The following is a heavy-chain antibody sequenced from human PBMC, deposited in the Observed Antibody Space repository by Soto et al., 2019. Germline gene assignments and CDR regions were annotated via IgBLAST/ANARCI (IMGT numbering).Heavy chain of an antibody. V-gene: IGHV4-31*03. CDR1: GGPISSGGYY. J-gene: IGHJ4*02. D-gene: IGHD6-19*01. CDR2: IYYSGST. Sequence: SETLSLTCTVSGGPISSGGYYWSWIRQHPGKGLEWIGYIYYSGSTYYNPSLKSRVTISVDTSKNQFSLKLSSVTAADTAVYYCARLDGKQWLALDYWGQGTLVTVSS. CDR3: ARLDGKQWLALDY.